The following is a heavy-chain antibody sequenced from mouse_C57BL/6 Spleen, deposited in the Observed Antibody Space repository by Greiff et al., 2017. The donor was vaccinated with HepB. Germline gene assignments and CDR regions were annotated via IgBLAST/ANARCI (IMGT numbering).Heavy chain of an antibody. D-gene: IGHD2-3*01. CDR1: GYSITSGYY. CDR2: ISYDGSN. V-gene: IGHV3-6*01. CDR3: ARDGDGYYPYAMDY. Sequence: EVQVVESGPGLVKPSQSLSLTCSVTGYSITSGYYWNWIRQFPGNKLEWMGYISYDGSNNYNPSLKNRISITRDTSKNQFFLKLSSVTTEDTATYYCARDGDGYYPYAMDYWGQGTSVTVSS. J-gene: IGHJ4*01.